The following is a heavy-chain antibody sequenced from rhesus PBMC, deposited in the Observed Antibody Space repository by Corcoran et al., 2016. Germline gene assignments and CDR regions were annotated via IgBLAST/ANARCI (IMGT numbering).Heavy chain of an antibody. CDR3: ARYSGSIYGRFDS. Sequence: QVQLQESGPGLGKPSETLSRTCAVSGGSISSDHNYWSWIRQPPGKGLEWFGSFIYTRNTNYIPSLNSPLTMSGDTSKNQFYLRRSSVTASYSAVYYCARYSGSIYGRFDSWGQGVLVTFSS. V-gene: IGHV4-122*02. CDR2: FIYTRNT. CDR1: GGSISSDHNY. D-gene: IGHD5-24*01. J-gene: IGHJ4*01.